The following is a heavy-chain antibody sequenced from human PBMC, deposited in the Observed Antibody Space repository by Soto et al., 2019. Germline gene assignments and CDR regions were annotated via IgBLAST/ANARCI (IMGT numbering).Heavy chain of an antibody. J-gene: IGHJ5*02. D-gene: IGHD6-13*01. CDR3: ARVFSDSSSFFDP. CDR2: IYYSGST. CDR1: GGSISSGGYY. V-gene: IGHV4-31*02. Sequence: LCGGSISSGGYYWSWIRQHPGKGLEWIGYIYYSGSTDYNPSLKSRVTISVDTSKNQFSLKLSSVTAADTAVYYCARVFSDSSSFFDPWGQGTLVTVSS.